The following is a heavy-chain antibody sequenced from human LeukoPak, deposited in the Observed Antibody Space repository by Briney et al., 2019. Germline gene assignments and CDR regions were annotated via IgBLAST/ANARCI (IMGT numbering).Heavy chain of an antibody. CDR3: ARDFTMVRGFPLNWFDP. V-gene: IGHV1-2*02. J-gene: IGHJ5*02. CDR1: GYTFTDYY. Sequence: ASVKVSCKASGYTFTDYYMHWVRQAPGQGLEWMGWINPHSGGTDHAQKFQGRVTMTRDTSISTAYMELSRLRSDDTAVYYCARDFTMVRGFPLNWFDPWGQGTLITVSS. D-gene: IGHD3-10*01. CDR2: INPHSGGT.